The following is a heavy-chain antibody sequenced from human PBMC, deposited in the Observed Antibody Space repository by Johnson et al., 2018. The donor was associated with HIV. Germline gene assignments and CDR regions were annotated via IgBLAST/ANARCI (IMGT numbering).Heavy chain of an antibody. CDR3: ARGPTPVFGNAFDI. CDR1: GFTFSSYA. CDR2: ISYDGSYK. J-gene: IGHJ3*02. Sequence: QVQLVESGGGVVRPGGSLRLSCAASGFTFSSYAMHWVRQAPGKGLEWVAVISYDGSYKNYADSVKGRFTISRDNSKNTLDLQMSSLRAEDTAGSYCARGPTPVFGNAFDIRGQGTMVTVSS. V-gene: IGHV3-30*04. D-gene: IGHD3-3*01.